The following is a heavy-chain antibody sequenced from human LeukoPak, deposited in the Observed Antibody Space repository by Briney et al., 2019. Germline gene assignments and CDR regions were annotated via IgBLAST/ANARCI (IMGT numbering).Heavy chain of an antibody. CDR2: IYYSGST. J-gene: IGHJ4*02. CDR3: ARDVSAYYYDSTGFDY. V-gene: IGHV4-39*02. D-gene: IGHD3-22*01. Sequence: PSETLSLTCTVSGGSISSSSYYWGWIRQPPGKGLEWIGSIYYSGSTYYNPSLKSRVTISVDTSKNQFSLKLSSVTAADTAVYYCARDVSAYYYDSTGFDYWGQGTLVTVSS. CDR1: GGSISSSSYY.